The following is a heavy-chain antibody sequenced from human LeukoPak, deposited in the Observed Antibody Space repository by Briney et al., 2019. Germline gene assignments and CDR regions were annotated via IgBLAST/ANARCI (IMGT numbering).Heavy chain of an antibody. CDR1: GGSFSGYY. CDR3: ARNSGYHYYYYGMDV. Sequence: SETLSLTCAVYGGSFSGYYWSWIRQPPGKGLEWIGEINHSGSTNYNPSLKSRVTISVDTSKNQFSLKLSSVTAADTAVYYCARNSGYHYYYYGMDVWGQGTTVTASS. CDR2: INHSGST. J-gene: IGHJ6*02. D-gene: IGHD5-12*01. V-gene: IGHV4-34*01.